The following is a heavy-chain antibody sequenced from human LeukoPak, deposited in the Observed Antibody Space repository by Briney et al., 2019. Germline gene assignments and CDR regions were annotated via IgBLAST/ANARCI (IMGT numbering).Heavy chain of an antibody. CDR3: AKDSSVPYGITE. CDR1: GFTFSKYA. V-gene: IGHV3-23*01. D-gene: IGHD4-17*01. CDR2: ISPSDGNT. Sequence: QTGGSLRLSCAASGFTFSKYAMSWVRQAPGKGLEWVSAISPSDGNTFHADSVKGRFTISRDNSKNTLSLQMNSLRAEDTALYYCAKDSSVPYGITEWGQGTLVTVP. J-gene: IGHJ4*02.